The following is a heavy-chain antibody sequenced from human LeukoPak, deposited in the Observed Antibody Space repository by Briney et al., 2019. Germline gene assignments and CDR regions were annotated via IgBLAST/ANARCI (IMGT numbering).Heavy chain of an antibody. D-gene: IGHD6-19*01. Sequence: GGSLRLSCAASGFTFSSYSMNWVRQAPGKGLEWVSSISSSSSYIYYADSVKGRFTISRDNAKNSLYLQMNSLRAEDTAVYYCARGSVAGTKFDYWGQGTLVTVSS. CDR2: ISSSSSYI. CDR3: ARGSVAGTKFDY. J-gene: IGHJ4*02. V-gene: IGHV3-21*01. CDR1: GFTFSSYS.